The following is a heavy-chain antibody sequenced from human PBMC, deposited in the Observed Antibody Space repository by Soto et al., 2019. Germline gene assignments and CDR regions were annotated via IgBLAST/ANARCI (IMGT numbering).Heavy chain of an antibody. CDR2: IIPIFGTA. CDR3: ARHGPVTTPGGDWFDP. V-gene: IGHV1-69*13. J-gene: IGHJ5*02. CDR1: GGTFSSYA. Sequence: GASVKVSCKASGGTFSSYAISWVRQAPGQGLEWMGGIIPIFGTANYAQKFQGRVTITADESTSTAYMELSSLRSEDTAVYYCARHGPVTTPGGDWFDPWGQGTLLTVSS. D-gene: IGHD4-17*01.